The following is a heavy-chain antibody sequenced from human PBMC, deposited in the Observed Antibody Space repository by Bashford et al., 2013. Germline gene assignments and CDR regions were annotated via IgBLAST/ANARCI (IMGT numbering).Heavy chain of an antibody. CDR1: GYTLTDSY. D-gene: IGHD6-19*01. V-gene: IGHV1-2*02. J-gene: IGHJ5*02. Sequence: VASVKVSCKASGYTLTDSYVHWVRQAPGQGLEWVGRINPKTGGTDFAQKFEGRVTLTRETSISTAFMELKSLTADDTAMYYCARDSSRDSGWLRLDPWGQGTLVTVSS. CDR3: ARDSSRDSGWLRLDP. CDR2: INPKTGGT.